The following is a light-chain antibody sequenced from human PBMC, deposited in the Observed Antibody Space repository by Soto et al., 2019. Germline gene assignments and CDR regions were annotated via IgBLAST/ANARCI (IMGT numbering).Light chain of an antibody. CDR2: DVS. J-gene: IGLJ1*01. CDR3: SSYTSSSTLYV. CDR1: SSDVGGYNY. Sequence: QSVLTQPASVSGSPGQSITISCTGTSSDVGGYNYVSWYQQHPGKAPKLMIYDVSNRPSGVSYRFSGSKSGNTASLTISGLHAADEAPYSCSSYTSSSTLYVFGPGTKVTV. V-gene: IGLV2-14*03.